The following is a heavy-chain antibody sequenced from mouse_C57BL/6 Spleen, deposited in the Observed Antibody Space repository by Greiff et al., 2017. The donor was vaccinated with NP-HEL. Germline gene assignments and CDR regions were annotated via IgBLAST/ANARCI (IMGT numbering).Heavy chain of an antibody. CDR1: GYTFTSYW. Sequence: VQLQQSGAELVRPGSSVKLSCKASGYTFTSYWMHWVKQRPIQGLEWIGNIDPSDSETHYNQKFKDKATLTVDKSSSTAYMQLSSLTSEDSAVYYCARWAYYDYGSREFYWYFDVWGTGTTVTVSS. V-gene: IGHV1-52*01. D-gene: IGHD1-1*01. CDR3: ARWAYYDYGSREFYWYFDV. J-gene: IGHJ1*03. CDR2: IDPSDSET.